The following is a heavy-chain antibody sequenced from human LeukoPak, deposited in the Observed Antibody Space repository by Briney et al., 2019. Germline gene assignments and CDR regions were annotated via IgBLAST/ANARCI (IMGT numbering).Heavy chain of an antibody. V-gene: IGHV4-39*01. CDR2: IYYSGST. Sequence: SETLSLTCTVSGGSISSSSYYWGWIRQPPGKGLEWIGSIYYSGSTYYNPSLKSRVTISVDTSKNQFSLKLSSVTAADTAVYYCARGTDDSYGDYWFDPRGQGTLVTVSS. D-gene: IGHD4-17*01. J-gene: IGHJ5*02. CDR1: GGSISSSSYY. CDR3: ARGTDDSYGDYWFDP.